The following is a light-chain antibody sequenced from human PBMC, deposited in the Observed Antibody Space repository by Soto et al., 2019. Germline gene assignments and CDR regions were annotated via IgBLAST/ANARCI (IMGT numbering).Light chain of an antibody. CDR2: GAS. Sequence: EIVMTQSPATLSVSPGERATLSCRASQSVSSYLAWYQQKPGQAPRLLISGASNRATGIPDRFSGSGSGTDFTLTISRLAPEDFAVYYCQQYGSLVWTFGQGTKVDIK. V-gene: IGKV3-20*01. CDR1: QSVSSY. CDR3: QQYGSLVWT. J-gene: IGKJ1*01.